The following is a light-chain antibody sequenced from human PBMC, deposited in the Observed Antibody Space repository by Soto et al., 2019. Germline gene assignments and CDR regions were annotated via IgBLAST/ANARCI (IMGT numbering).Light chain of an antibody. Sequence: QSAPAQPASVSGSPGQSITISCTGTSNDIGGYNYVSWYQQHPGEAPKLIIYEVSNRPSGVSNRFSGSKSDNTASLTITGLQAEDEASYYCSSYTITHIPVIFGGGTQLTVL. CDR2: EVS. J-gene: IGLJ7*01. CDR3: SSYTITHIPVI. CDR1: SNDIGGYNY. V-gene: IGLV2-14*01.